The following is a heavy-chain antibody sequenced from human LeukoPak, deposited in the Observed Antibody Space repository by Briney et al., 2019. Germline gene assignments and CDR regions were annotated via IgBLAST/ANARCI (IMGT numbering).Heavy chain of an antibody. CDR1: GYTFTSYY. J-gene: IGHJ5*02. CDR3: ARDLFTYYGSGSDNWFDP. Sequence: ASVKVSCKASGYTFTSYYMHWVRQAPGQGLEWMGIINPSGGSTSYAQKFQGRVTMTRDTSTSTVYMELSSLRSEDTAVYYCARDLFTYYGSGSDNWFDPWGQGTQVTVSS. CDR2: INPSGGST. V-gene: IGHV1-46*01. D-gene: IGHD3-10*01.